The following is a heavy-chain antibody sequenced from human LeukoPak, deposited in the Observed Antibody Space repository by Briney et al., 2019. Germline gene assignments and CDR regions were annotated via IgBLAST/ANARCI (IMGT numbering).Heavy chain of an antibody. D-gene: IGHD3-3*01. V-gene: IGHV3-30*02. CDR2: IQFDGSNK. CDR3: AKENDFWSGPEG. Sequence: GGSLRLSRVTSGFIFSNYGMHWVRQAPGKGLEWLTFIQFDGSNKLYADSVKGRFTVSRDTSKNTVYLQMTSLRVEDTAVYYCAKENDFWSGPEGWGQGTLVTVSS. J-gene: IGHJ4*02. CDR1: GFIFSNYG.